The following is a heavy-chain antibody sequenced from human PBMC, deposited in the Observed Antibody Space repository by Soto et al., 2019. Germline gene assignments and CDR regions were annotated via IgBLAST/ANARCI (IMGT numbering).Heavy chain of an antibody. Sequence: GASVKVSCKASGCTFSSYAISWVRQAPGQGLEWMGGIIPIFGTANYAQRFQGRVTITADESTSTAYMELSSLRSEDTAVYYCAREQLSGSYHYWGQGTLVTVSS. J-gene: IGHJ4*02. CDR1: GCTFSSYA. D-gene: IGHD1-26*01. CDR3: AREQLSGSYHY. CDR2: IIPIFGTA. V-gene: IGHV1-69*13.